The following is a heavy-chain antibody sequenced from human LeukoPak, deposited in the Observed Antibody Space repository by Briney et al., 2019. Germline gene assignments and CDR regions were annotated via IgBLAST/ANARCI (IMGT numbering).Heavy chain of an antibody. J-gene: IGHJ3*02. CDR2: IYTRGST. D-gene: IGHD2-15*01. Sequence: SETPSLTCTVSGGSINNYYWSWIRQPAGKGLEWIGRIYTRGSTNYNPSLKSRVTMSVDTSKSQFSLKLSSVTAADTAVYYCARGRYCSADICSGGDAFDIWGQGTMVSVSS. CDR1: GGSINNYY. CDR3: ARGRYCSADICSGGDAFDI. V-gene: IGHV4-4*07.